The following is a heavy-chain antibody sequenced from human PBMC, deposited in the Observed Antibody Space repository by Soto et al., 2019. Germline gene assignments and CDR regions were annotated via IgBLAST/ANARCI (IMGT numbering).Heavy chain of an antibody. CDR2: INADNGDT. J-gene: IGHJ4*02. CDR1: GYTFTTYA. V-gene: IGHV1-3*01. Sequence: ASVKVSCKASGYTFTTYAIHWVRQAPGQSPEWMGWINADNGDTKYSQKFQGRVTITRDTSASTAYMELSRLRSDDTAVYYCARDSRISPSYFDYWGQGTLVTVSS. CDR3: ARDSRISPSYFDY.